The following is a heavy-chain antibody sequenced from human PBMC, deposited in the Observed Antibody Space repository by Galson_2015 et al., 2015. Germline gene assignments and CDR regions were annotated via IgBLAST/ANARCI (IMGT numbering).Heavy chain of an antibody. CDR1: GFTFSTFG. Sequence: SLRLSCAASGFTFSTFGMSWVRQAPGKGLEWVADVVNDGRVTYHADSVKGRLTISRDNSKNMLYLDMKSLRAEDTAVYYCAKDRNQGTPEYFDFWGQGSLVTVSS. CDR3: AKDRNQGTPEYFDF. V-gene: IGHV3-23*01. D-gene: IGHD1-14*01. CDR2: VVNDGRVT. J-gene: IGHJ4*02.